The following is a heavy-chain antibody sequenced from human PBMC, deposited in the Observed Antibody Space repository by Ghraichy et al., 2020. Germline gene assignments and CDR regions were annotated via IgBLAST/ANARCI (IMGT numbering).Heavy chain of an antibody. CDR1: GFTFSTYW. CDR3: TRDISPGTRGD. V-gene: IGHV3-7*03. J-gene: IGHJ4*02. Sequence: SCAASGFTFSTYWMSWVRQAPGKGLEWVANIKHDGSEKYYVDSVEGRFTLSRDNAKNSLYLQMNSLRADDTAVYYCTRDISPGTRGDWGQGTLVTVSS. D-gene: IGHD1-1*01. CDR2: IKHDGSEK.